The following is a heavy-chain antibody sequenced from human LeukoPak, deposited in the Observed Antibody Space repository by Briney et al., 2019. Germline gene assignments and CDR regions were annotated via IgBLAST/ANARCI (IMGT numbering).Heavy chain of an antibody. J-gene: IGHJ4*02. CDR2: ISTTSYI. Sequence: PGRSLRLSCAASGFTFSTYSMNSVRQAPGKGLECVSSISTTSYIYYADSVRGRFTISRDNAKNSLYLQLNSLRAEDTALYYCMGVPEIFLGDYGDDYWGQGTLVTVSS. D-gene: IGHD4-17*01. CDR1: GFTFSTYS. CDR3: MGVPEIFLGDYGDDY. V-gene: IGHV3-21*01.